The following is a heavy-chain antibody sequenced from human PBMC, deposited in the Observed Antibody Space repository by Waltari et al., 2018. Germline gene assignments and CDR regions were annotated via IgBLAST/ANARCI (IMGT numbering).Heavy chain of an antibody. CDR3: ARVTTIFGMGLDY. V-gene: IGHV4-59*01. Sequence: QVQLQESGPGLVKPSETLSLTCTVSGGSISSYYWSWIRQPPGKGLEWIGYIYYSGSTNYNPSLKSRVTISVDTSKNQFSLKLSSVTAADTAVYYCARVTTIFGMGLDYWGQGTLVTVSS. J-gene: IGHJ4*02. D-gene: IGHD3-3*01. CDR2: IYYSGST. CDR1: GGSISSYY.